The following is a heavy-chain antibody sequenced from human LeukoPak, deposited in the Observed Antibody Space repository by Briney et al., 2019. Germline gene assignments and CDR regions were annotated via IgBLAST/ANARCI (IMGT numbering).Heavy chain of an antibody. CDR2: IIPIFGTA. Sequence: ASVKASCKASGGTFSSYAISWVRQAPGQGLEWIGGIIPIFGTANYAQKFQGRVTITADESTSTAYMELSSLRSEDTAVYYCARGGSSWYPDNWFDPWGQGTLVTVSS. CDR3: ARGGSSWYPDNWFDP. D-gene: IGHD6-13*01. J-gene: IGHJ5*02. CDR1: GGTFSSYA. V-gene: IGHV1-69*13.